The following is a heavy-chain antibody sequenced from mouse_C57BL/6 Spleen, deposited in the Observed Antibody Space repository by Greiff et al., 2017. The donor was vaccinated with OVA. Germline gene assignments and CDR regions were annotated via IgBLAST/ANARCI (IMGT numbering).Heavy chain of an antibody. D-gene: IGHD1-1*01. J-gene: IGHJ4*01. CDR3: ARGYYGSSPMDY. CDR1: GYTFTSYW. V-gene: IGHV1-64*01. Sequence: QVQLQQPGAELVKPGASVKLSCKASGYTFTSYWMHWVKQRPGQGLEWIGMIHPNSGSTNYNEKFKSKATLTVDKSSSTAYMQRSSLTSEVSAVYYCARGYYGSSPMDYWGQGTSVTVSS. CDR2: IHPNSGST.